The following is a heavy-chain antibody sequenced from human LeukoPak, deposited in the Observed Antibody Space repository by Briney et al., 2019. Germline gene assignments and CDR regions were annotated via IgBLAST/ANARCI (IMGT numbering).Heavy chain of an antibody. J-gene: IGHJ4*02. V-gene: IGHV4-59*01. CDR1: GGSISSYY. CDR2: IFYSGTT. CDR3: AREGGPYRPLDY. Sequence: SETLSLTCSVSGGSISSYYGSWIRQPPGMGLEWVGYIFYSGTTNYNPSLKSRVTISVDTSKNQFSLRLTSVTAADTAVYYCAREGGPYRPLDYSGQGTLVTVAS.